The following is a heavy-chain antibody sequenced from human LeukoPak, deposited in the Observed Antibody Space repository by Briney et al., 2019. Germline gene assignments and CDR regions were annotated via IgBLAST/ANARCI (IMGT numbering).Heavy chain of an antibody. D-gene: IGHD3-3*01. CDR2: IYYSGST. Sequence: PSETLSLTCTVSGGSISSHYWSWIRQPPGKGLEWIGYIYYSGSTNYNPSLKSRVTIPVDTSKNQFSLKLSSVTAADTAVYYCARRAHLGGYDFWSGYYNRRGYYYYYYMDVWGKGTTVTVSS. V-gene: IGHV4-59*11. CDR1: GGSISSHY. J-gene: IGHJ6*03. CDR3: ARRAHLGGYDFWSGYYNRRGYYYYYYMDV.